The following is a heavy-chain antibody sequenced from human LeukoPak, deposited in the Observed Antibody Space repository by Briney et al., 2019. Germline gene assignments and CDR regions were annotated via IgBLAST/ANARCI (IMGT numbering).Heavy chain of an antibody. CDR2: ISSSSSYI. Sequence: GGSLRLSCAASGFTFSSYSVNWVRQAPGKGLEWVSSISSSSSYIYYADSVKGRFTISRDNAKNSLYLQMNSLRAEDTAVYYCARMWERLFDYWGQGTLVTVSS. CDR1: GFTFSSYS. J-gene: IGHJ4*02. CDR3: ARMWERLFDY. D-gene: IGHD1-26*01. V-gene: IGHV3-21*01.